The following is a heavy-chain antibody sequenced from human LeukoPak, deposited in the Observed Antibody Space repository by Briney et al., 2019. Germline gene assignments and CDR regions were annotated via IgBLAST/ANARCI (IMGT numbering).Heavy chain of an antibody. D-gene: IGHD5-18*01. CDR3: ASGYSYGSFDY. CDR2: ISAYSGNT. CDR1: GYTFTSYG. Sequence: ASVKVSCKASGYTFTSYGISWVRQAPGQGLEWMGWISAYSGNTNYAQKLQGRVTITRDTSASTAYMELSSLRSEDTAVYYCASGYSYGSFDYWGQGTLVTVSS. J-gene: IGHJ4*02. V-gene: IGHV1-18*01.